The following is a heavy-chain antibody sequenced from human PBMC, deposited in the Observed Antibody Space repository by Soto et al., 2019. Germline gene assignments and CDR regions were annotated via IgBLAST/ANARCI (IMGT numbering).Heavy chain of an antibody. Sequence: GGSLRLSCAASGFTFSSYGMHWVRQAPGKGLEWVSAIRDSGGNTYYADSVKGRFTISRDNSKNTLYLQMSSLRAEDTAVYYCAKEGLGDYSYYMDVWGKGTTVTVSS. CDR2: IRDSGGNT. CDR1: GFTFSSYG. D-gene: IGHD3-16*01. V-gene: IGHV3-23*01. CDR3: AKEGLGDYSYYMDV. J-gene: IGHJ6*03.